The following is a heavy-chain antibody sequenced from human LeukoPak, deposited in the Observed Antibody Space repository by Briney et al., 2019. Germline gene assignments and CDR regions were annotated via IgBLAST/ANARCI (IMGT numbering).Heavy chain of an antibody. CDR3: AREGNWNFDY. D-gene: IGHD1-1*01. Sequence: AVKGRFTISRDNAKNSLYLQMNSLRAEDTAVYYCAREGNWNFDYWGQGTLVTVSS. J-gene: IGHJ4*02. V-gene: IGHV3-48*01.